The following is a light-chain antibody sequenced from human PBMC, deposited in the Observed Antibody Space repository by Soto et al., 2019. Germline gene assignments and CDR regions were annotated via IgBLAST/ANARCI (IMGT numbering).Light chain of an antibody. Sequence: QSVLTQPPSVSGAPGQRVTISCTGSSSNIGAGYDVHWYQQLPGTAPKLLIYGNSNRPSGVPDRFSGSKSGTSDSLAITGLQAEVEADYYCQSYDSRLSGFVVFGGGTKRTFL. J-gene: IGLJ2*01. CDR2: GNS. V-gene: IGLV1-40*01. CDR3: QSYDSRLSGFVV. CDR1: SSNIGAGYD.